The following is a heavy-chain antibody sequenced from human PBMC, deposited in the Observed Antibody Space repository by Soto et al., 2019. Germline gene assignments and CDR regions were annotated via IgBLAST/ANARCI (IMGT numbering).Heavy chain of an antibody. CDR2: MNHDGSEQ. V-gene: IGHV3-7*01. Sequence: EVQLVASGGGLVQPGGSLRLSCATSGFHFSNSWMSWFRQAPGRGLEWVTNMNHDGSEQYYVDSAKGRFTISRDNAQDSLYLQMSSLRPEDTAVYYCATGHYSNTLGGQGTLVTVSS. CDR3: ATGHYSNTL. D-gene: IGHD4-4*01. J-gene: IGHJ4*02. CDR1: GFHFSNSW.